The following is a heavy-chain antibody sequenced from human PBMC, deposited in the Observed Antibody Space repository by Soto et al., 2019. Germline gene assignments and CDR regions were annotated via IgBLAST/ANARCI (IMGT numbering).Heavy chain of an antibody. V-gene: IGHV5-10-1*01. D-gene: IGHD3-22*01. CDR2: IDPSDSYT. J-gene: IGHJ3*02. CDR1: GYSFTSYW. Sequence: PGESLKISCKCSGYSFTSYWISWVRQMPGKGLEWMGRIDPSDSYTNYSPSFQGHVTISADKSISTAYLQWSSLKASDTAMYYCASHHHYDSSGPFAAFDIWGEGTMVT. CDR3: ASHHHYDSSGPFAAFDI.